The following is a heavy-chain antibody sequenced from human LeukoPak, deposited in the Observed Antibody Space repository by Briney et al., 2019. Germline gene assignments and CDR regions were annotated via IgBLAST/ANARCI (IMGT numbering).Heavy chain of an antibody. CDR1: GGSINSGGYY. Sequence: SETLSLTCTVSGGSINSGGYYWSWIRQHPGKGLEWLGYIYYRGNTHYNSSLKSRVTISVDTSKNQFSLKLNSVTAADSAVYYCAREGHDYFAMDVWGQGTTVTVSS. CDR2: IYYRGNT. V-gene: IGHV4-31*03. CDR3: AREGHDYFAMDV. J-gene: IGHJ6*02.